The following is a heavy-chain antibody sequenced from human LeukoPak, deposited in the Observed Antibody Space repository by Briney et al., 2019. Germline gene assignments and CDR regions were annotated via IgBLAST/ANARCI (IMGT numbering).Heavy chain of an antibody. CDR2: ISSSSSYI. V-gene: IGHV3-21*01. J-gene: IGHJ4*02. Sequence: KSGGSLRLSCAASGFTFSNAWMSWVRQAPGKGLEWVSSISSSSSYIYYADSVKGRFTISRDNAKNSLYLQMNSLRAEDTAVYYCARADAPPATAAIVRSTSCYDYWGQGTLVTVSS. CDR1: GFTFSNAW. CDR3: ARADAPPATAAIVRSTSCYDY. D-gene: IGHD2-2*01.